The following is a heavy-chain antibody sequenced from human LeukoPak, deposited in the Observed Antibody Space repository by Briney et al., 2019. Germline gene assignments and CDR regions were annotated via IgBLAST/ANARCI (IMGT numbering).Heavy chain of an antibody. CDR2: IKSKTDGGTT. V-gene: IGHV3-15*01. CDR1: GFTFSNAW. Sequence: PGGSLRLSCAASGFTFSNAWMSWVRQAPGKGLEWVGRIKSKTDGGTTDYAAPVQGRFTLSRDDSKNTVYLQMNSPQSEDTAVYYCATDLRGVGGHQPFDNWGQGTLVTVSS. CDR3: ATDLRGVGGHQPFDN. D-gene: IGHD4-17*01. J-gene: IGHJ4*02.